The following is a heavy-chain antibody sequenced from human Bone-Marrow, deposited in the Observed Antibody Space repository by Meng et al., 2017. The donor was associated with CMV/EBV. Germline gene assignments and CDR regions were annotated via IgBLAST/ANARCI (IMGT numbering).Heavy chain of an antibody. D-gene: IGHD6-19*01. CDR1: GYTFISYG. J-gene: IGHJ6*02. V-gene: IGHV1-18*01. Sequence: ASVKVSCKTSGYTFISYGINWVRQAPRQGLEWMGWISVYNGHTNSAQKLQGRVTMTTDTSTSTAYMELMSLRSDDTAVYYCAREDDSSGWYGGGYYYGMDVWGQGTTVTVSS. CDR3: AREDDSSGWYGGGYYYGMDV. CDR2: ISVYNGHT.